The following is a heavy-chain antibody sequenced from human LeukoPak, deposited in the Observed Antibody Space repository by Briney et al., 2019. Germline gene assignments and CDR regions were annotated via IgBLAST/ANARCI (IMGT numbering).Heavy chain of an antibody. CDR2: INTDGSIT. J-gene: IGHJ4*02. CDR3: ARASSLAN. CDR1: GFRFSSHE. V-gene: IGHV3-74*01. Sequence: GGSLRLSCAASGFRFSSHEMNWVRQAPGKGLVWVSHINTDGSITNYADSVKGRFTISRDNAKNTLYLQMNSLRAEDTAVYYCARASSLANWGQGTLVTVSS.